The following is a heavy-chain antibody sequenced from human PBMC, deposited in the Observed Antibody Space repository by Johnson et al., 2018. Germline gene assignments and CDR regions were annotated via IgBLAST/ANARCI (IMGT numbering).Heavy chain of an antibody. V-gene: IGHV3-23*04. CDR2: ISTSGHST. CDR3: ANPVSDYGDYVYRQN. CDR1: GFTFSSYT. J-gene: IGHJ1*01. Sequence: EVQLVESGGGLVQPGGSLRLSCTASGFTFSSYTMSWVRQSPEKGLEWISDISTSGHSTYHADSVKGRFTISRDNSKTTRYLQLSSLRAEDPAVYFCANPVSDYGDYVYRQNLGQGTLVTVSS. D-gene: IGHD4-17*01.